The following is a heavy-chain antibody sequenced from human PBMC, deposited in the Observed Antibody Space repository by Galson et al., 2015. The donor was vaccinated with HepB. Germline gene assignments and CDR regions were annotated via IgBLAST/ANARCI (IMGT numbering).Heavy chain of an antibody. CDR1: GYTFTSYY. Sequence: SCKASGYTFTSYYMPWVRQAPGQGLEWMGIINPSGGSTSYAQKFQGRVTMTRDTSTSTVYMELSSLRSEDTAVYYCARDPGSYGLDYWGQGTLVTVSS. D-gene: IGHD5-18*01. CDR3: ARDPGSYGLDY. V-gene: IGHV1-46*01. CDR2: INPSGGST. J-gene: IGHJ4*02.